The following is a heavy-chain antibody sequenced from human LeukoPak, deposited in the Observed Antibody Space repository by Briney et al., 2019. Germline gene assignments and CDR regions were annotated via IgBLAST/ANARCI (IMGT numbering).Heavy chain of an antibody. CDR3: ATDNYYDSSGYHY. D-gene: IGHD3-22*01. Sequence: GGSLRLSCTASGFPFIEYSMNWVRQAPGKGLEWVSVIYSGGSTYYADSVKGRFTISRDNSKNTLYLQMNSLRAEDTAVYYCATDNYYDSSGYHYWGQGTLVTVSS. V-gene: IGHV3-66*01. CDR1: GFPFIEYS. J-gene: IGHJ4*02. CDR2: IYSGGST.